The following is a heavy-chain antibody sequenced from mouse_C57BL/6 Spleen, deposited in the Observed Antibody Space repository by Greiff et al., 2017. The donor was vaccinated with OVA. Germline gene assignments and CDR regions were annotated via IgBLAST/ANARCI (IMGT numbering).Heavy chain of an antibody. Sequence: VQLQQSGPELVKPGASVKISCKASGYTFTDYYMNWVKQSHGQSLEWIGDINPNNGGTSYNQKFKGKATLTVDKSSSTAYMECRNLTSEDSAVYYCARSEAGSSPFAYWGQGTLVTVSA. V-gene: IGHV1-26*01. CDR2: INPNNGGT. D-gene: IGHD1-1*01. CDR3: ARSEAGSSPFAY. J-gene: IGHJ3*01. CDR1: GYTFTDYY.